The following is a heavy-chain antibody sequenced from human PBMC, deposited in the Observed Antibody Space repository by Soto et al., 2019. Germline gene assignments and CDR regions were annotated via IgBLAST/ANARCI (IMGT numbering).Heavy chain of an antibody. D-gene: IGHD6-13*01. CDR2: VNQSGTS. V-gene: IGHV4-4*02. CDR1: DDSTRSRYW. Sequence: SETLSLTCGVFDDSTRSRYWWTWLRRPPGRGLEWIGEVNQSGTSNYNPSLKSRVTIFVDKAKNQFSLRLTSVTAADTAVYYCARQSTGYSVEVDYWGQGTLVTVSS. J-gene: IGHJ4*02. CDR3: ARQSTGYSVEVDY.